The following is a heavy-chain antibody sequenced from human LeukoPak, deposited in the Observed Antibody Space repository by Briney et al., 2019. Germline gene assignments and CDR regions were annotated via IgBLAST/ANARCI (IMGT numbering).Heavy chain of an antibody. Sequence: SETLSLTCTVSGGSISSSYYYWGWIRQPPGKGLEWFGSIYFSGSTFYNPSLKSRVTISVDTSKSQFSLKLTSVTAADTAVYYSAAWGSSTFVFDIWGQGTMVTVSS. CDR1: GGSISSSYYY. V-gene: IGHV4-39*01. CDR2: IYFSGST. CDR3: AAWGSSTFVFDI. D-gene: IGHD6-13*01. J-gene: IGHJ3*02.